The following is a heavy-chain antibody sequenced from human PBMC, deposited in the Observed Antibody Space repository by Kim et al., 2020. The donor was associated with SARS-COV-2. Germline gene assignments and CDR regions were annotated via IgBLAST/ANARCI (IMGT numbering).Heavy chain of an antibody. D-gene: IGHD6-19*01. CDR2: ISYDGSNK. V-gene: IGHV3-30*04. J-gene: IGHJ6*02. CDR3: ARDRGSGWQAVGGYGMDV. CDR1: GFTFSSYA. Sequence: GGSLRLSCAASGFTFSSYAMHWVRQAPGKGLEWVAVISYDGSNKYYADSVKGRFTISRDNSKNTLYLQMNSLRAEDTAVYYCARDRGSGWQAVGGYGMDVWGQGTTVTVSS.